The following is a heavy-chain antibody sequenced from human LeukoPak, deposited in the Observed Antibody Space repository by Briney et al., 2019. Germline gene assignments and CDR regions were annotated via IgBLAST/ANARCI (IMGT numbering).Heavy chain of an antibody. D-gene: IGHD4-17*01. J-gene: IGHJ4*02. Sequence: ASVKVSCKASDYTFTGYGFSWVRQAPGQGLEYMGWISGYNGNTNYPQKFQDRVTMTRDTSTSTVYMELRSLRSDDTAVYYCARGGYGDYYFDYWGQGTLVTVSS. V-gene: IGHV1-18*04. CDR3: ARGGYGDYYFDY. CDR2: ISGYNGNT. CDR1: DYTFTGYG.